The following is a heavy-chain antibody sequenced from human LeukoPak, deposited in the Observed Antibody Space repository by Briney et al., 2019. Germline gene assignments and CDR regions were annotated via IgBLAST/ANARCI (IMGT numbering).Heavy chain of an antibody. CDR3: ARDRRSGTGVVYFDS. Sequence: PGRSLRLSCAPSGFTFSSYNMHWVRQAPGKGLDWMAAIWYDGNNKYYAESVKGRFRISRDTSKSTLYLQMNSLRPEDTAIYYCARDRRSGTGVVYFDSWGQGTLVTVSS. CDR2: IWYDGNNK. CDR1: GFTFSSYN. J-gene: IGHJ4*02. V-gene: IGHV3-33*01. D-gene: IGHD3-3*01.